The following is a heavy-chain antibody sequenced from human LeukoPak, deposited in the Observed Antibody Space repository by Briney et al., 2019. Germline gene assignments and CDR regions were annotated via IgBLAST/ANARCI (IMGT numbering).Heavy chain of an antibody. D-gene: IGHD2-15*01. CDR1: GGSISSSSYY. CDR3: AKYCSGGSCFNY. CDR2: IYYSGST. Sequence: SETLSLTCTVSGGSISSSSYYWGWIRQPPGKGLEWIGSIYYSGSTYYNPSLRSRVTISVDTSKNQFSLKLSSVTAADTAVYYCAKYCSGGSCFNYWGQGTLVTVSS. J-gene: IGHJ4*02. V-gene: IGHV4-39*01.